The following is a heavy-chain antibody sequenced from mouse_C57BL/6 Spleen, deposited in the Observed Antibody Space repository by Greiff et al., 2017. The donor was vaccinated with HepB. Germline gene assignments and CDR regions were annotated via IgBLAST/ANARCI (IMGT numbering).Heavy chain of an antibody. CDR2: IYPRSGNT. D-gene: IGHD1-1*02. CDR3: ARGLYGSYGGYAMDY. CDR1: GYTFTSYG. V-gene: IGHV1-81*01. J-gene: IGHJ4*01. Sequence: QVQLQQSGAELARPGASVKLSCKASGYTFTSYGISWVKQRTGQGLEWIGEIYPRSGNTYYNEKFKGKATLTADKSSSTAYMELRSLTSADSAVYFCARGLYGSYGGYAMDYWGQGTSVTVSS.